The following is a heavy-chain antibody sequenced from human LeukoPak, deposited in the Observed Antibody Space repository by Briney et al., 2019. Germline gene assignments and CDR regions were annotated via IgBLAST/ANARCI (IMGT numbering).Heavy chain of an antibody. CDR1: GFSFSTYW. D-gene: IGHD2-15*01. J-gene: IGHJ5*02. V-gene: IGHV3-7*01. Sequence: GGSLRLSCATSGFSFSTYWMTWVRQAPGKGLEWVANIKQDGSKKYYVDSVKGRFTISRDNSKNTLYLQMNSLRAEDTAVYYCAKAKLVVAAPLIFDPWGQGTLVTVSS. CDR3: AKAKLVVAAPLIFDP. CDR2: IKQDGSKK.